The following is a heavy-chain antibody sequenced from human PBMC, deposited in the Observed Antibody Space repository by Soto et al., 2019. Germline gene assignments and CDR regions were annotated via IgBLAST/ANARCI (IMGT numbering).Heavy chain of an antibody. Sequence: EVEMLESGGGLVQPGGSLRLSCAASASSFNTYGVTWVRQAPGKGLEWVSTVTVTGGSTYYADSVKGRFTISRDRSNYTVSLLLNSLRVEDTAIYYCAGQRSPEGWFDPWGQGTLVTVSS. CDR1: ASSFNTYG. V-gene: IGHV3-23*01. J-gene: IGHJ5*02. CDR2: VTVTGGST. D-gene: IGHD3-10*01. CDR3: AGQRSPEGWFDP.